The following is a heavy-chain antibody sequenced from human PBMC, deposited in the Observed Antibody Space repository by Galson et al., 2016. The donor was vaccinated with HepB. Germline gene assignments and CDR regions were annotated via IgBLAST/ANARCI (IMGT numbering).Heavy chain of an antibody. D-gene: IGHD3-10*01. J-gene: IGHJ6*02. Sequence: SLRLSCAASGFTLNNYGVAWVRQAPGKGLEYVSSISSNNYYINYADSVKGRFTISRDNAKNSLYLQMNSLRVEDTAVYHCASAPPWSGEFHYGLDVWGQGTTVTVS. CDR1: GFTLNNYG. V-gene: IGHV3-21*01. CDR3: ASAPPWSGEFHYGLDV. CDR2: ISSNNYYI.